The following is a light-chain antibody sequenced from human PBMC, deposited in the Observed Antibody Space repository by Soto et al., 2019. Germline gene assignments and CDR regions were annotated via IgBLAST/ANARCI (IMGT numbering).Light chain of an antibody. CDR3: CSYAGSSTLV. J-gene: IGLJ2*01. CDR2: DVS. CDR1: TSNVGSFNL. V-gene: IGLV2-23*02. Sequence: QSALTQPASVSGSPGQSITISCTGATSNVGSFNLVSWYQQHPGKAPKLLIYDVSNRPSGVSNRFSGSKSANTASLTISGLQAEDEADYYCCSYAGSSTLVFGGGTKLTVL.